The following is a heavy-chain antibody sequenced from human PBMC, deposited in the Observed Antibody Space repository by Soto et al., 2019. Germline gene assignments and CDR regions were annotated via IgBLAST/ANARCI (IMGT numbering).Heavy chain of an antibody. Sequence: QVQLVQSGAEVKEPGASVEVSCRASGYTFTSHAINWLGQATGQGLEWMGWMNPNSGNTGYAQKFQGRVTMTRNTSISTAYMELSSLRSKDTAVYYCARVGYYYDSSGYYLSSDYWGQGTLVTVSS. D-gene: IGHD3-22*01. CDR1: GYTFTSHA. V-gene: IGHV1-8*01. CDR3: ARVGYYYDSSGYYLSSDY. J-gene: IGHJ4*02. CDR2: MNPNSGNT.